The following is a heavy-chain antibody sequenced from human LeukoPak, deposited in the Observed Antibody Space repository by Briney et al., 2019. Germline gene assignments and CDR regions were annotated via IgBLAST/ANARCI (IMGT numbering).Heavy chain of an antibody. CDR2: INHSGST. CDR1: GGSFSGYY. D-gene: IGHD2-15*01. Sequence: SETLSLTCADYGGSFSGYYWSWIRQPLGKGLEWIGEINHSGSTNYNPSLKSRVTISVDTSKNQFSLKLSSVTAADTAVYYCASTCSGGSCYYVYWGQGTLVTVSS. J-gene: IGHJ4*02. V-gene: IGHV4-34*01. CDR3: ASTCSGGSCYYVY.